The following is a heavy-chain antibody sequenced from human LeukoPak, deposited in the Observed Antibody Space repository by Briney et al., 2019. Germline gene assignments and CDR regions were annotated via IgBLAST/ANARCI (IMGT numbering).Heavy chain of an antibody. Sequence: ASVKVSCKAFGYTFTSYGISWVRQAPGQGLEWMGWISAFNGNTNYAQKLQGRVTMTTDTSTSTAYMELRSLRSDDTAVYYCARGYYDSSGYYYPIDYWGQGTLVTVSS. CDR1: GYTFTSYG. V-gene: IGHV1-18*01. D-gene: IGHD3-22*01. J-gene: IGHJ4*02. CDR2: ISAFNGNT. CDR3: ARGYYDSSGYYYPIDY.